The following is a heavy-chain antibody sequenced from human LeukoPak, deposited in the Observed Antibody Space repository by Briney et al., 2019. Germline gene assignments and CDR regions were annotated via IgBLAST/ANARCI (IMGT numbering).Heavy chain of an antibody. CDR1: GGTFSSYA. CDR2: IIPLFGTA. Sequence: SVKVSCKASGGTFSSYAISWVRQAPGQGLEWMGGIIPLFGTANYAQKFQGRVTITADESTSTAYMELSGLRSEDTAVYYCARSYSNYFNWFDPWGQGTLVTVSS. J-gene: IGHJ5*02. CDR3: ARSYSNYFNWFDP. D-gene: IGHD4-11*01. V-gene: IGHV1-69*13.